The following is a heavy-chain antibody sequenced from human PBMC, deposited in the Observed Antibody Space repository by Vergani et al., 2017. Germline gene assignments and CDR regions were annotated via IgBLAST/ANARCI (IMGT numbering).Heavy chain of an antibody. V-gene: IGHV4-34*01. Sequence: QVQLQQWGAGLLKPSETLSLTCAVYGGSFNAYYWNWIRQPPGKGLEWIGEINHSGNNNYNPSLKSRVTMSVHTSKNQFSLKLRSVTAADTAVYFCARRNRIAARRLNYFDYWGQGALVTVSS. CDR3: ARRNRIAARRLNYFDY. CDR1: GGSFNAYY. D-gene: IGHD6-6*01. CDR2: INHSGNN. J-gene: IGHJ4*02.